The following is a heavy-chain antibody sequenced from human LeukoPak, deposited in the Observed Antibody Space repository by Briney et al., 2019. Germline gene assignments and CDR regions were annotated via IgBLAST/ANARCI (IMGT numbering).Heavy chain of an antibody. CDR2: ISSSGSTM. Sequence: GGILRLSCAASGFTFSSYEMNWVRQAPGKGLEWVSYISSSGSTMFYAESLKGRFTISRDNAKNSLYLQMSSLRAEDTAVYYCATSDDFWTGYFFHYWGQGTLVTVSS. V-gene: IGHV3-48*03. J-gene: IGHJ4*02. CDR1: GFTFSSYE. D-gene: IGHD3/OR15-3a*01. CDR3: ATSDDFWTGYFFHY.